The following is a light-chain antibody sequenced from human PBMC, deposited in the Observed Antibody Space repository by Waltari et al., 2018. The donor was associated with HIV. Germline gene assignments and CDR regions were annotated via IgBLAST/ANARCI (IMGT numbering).Light chain of an antibody. CDR2: LGS. CDR1: QSLLHSNGYNY. CDR3: MQALQTPLT. Sequence: DIAMTQSPLSLSVTPGEPASISCRSSQSLLHSNGYNYLDWYLQKPGQSPQLLIYLGSNRASGVSDRFSGSGSGTDFTLKISRVESDDVGLYYCMQALQTPLTFGGGTKVEIK. J-gene: IGKJ4*01. V-gene: IGKV2-28*01.